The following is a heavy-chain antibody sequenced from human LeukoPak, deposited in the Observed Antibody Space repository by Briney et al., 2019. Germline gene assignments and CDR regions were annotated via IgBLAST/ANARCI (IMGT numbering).Heavy chain of an antibody. CDR3: ARDKVGSTANFDY. D-gene: IGHD1-26*01. CDR2: INPDGRTI. V-gene: IGHV3-74*03. J-gene: IGHJ4*02. CDR1: GFTFSNYW. Sequence: GGSLRLSCAASGFTFSNYWMHWVRQAPGKGPVWVSRINPDGRTITYADSVVGRITISRDNAKNTLYLQMNSLRDEDTAVYYCARDKVGSTANFDYWGQGTLVTVSS.